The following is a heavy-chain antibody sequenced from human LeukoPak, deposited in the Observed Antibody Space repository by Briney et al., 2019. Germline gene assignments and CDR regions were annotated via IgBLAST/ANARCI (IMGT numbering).Heavy chain of an antibody. Sequence: PGGSLRLSCAASGFTFSSYAMSWVRQAPGKGLEWVSAISGSGGSTYYADSVKGRFTISRDNSKNTLYLQMNSLRAEDTAVYYCAKEDIVVVPAALWVYFDYWGQGTLVTVSS. CDR2: ISGSGGST. J-gene: IGHJ4*02. CDR3: AKEDIVVVPAALWVYFDY. V-gene: IGHV3-23*01. CDR1: GFTFSSYA. D-gene: IGHD2-2*01.